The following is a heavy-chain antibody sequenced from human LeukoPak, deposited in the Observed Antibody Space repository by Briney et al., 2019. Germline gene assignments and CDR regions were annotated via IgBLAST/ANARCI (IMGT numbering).Heavy chain of an antibody. CDR3: ARDLDIVVVPAASPDAFDI. J-gene: IGHJ3*02. CDR1: GCTFTSYG. V-gene: IGHV1-18*04. CDR2: ISAYNGNT. Sequence: GASVKVSCKASGCTFTSYGISWVRQAPGQGLEGMGWISAYNGNTNYAQKLQGRVTMTTDTSTSTAYMELRSLRSDDTAVYYCARDLDIVVVPAASPDAFDIWGQGTMVTVSS. D-gene: IGHD2-2*01.